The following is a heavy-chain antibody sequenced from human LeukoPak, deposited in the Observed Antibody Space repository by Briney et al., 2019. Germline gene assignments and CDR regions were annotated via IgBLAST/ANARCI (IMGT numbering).Heavy chain of an antibody. D-gene: IGHD1-20*01. CDR3: ARGGITGTNRYFDY. V-gene: IGHV4-59*01. CDR2: IYYSGST. CDR1: GGSISSYY. Sequence: PSETLSLTCTVSGGSISSYYWSWIRQPPGEGLEWIGYIYYSGSTNYNPSLKSRVTISVDTSKNQFSLKLSSVTAADTAVYYCARGGITGTNRYFDYWGQGTLVTVSS. J-gene: IGHJ4*02.